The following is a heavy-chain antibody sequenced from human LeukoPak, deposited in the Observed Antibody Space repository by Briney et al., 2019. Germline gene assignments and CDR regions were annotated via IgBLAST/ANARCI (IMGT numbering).Heavy chain of an antibody. CDR3: VREDYAYFSGTYRYWFDP. J-gene: IGHJ5*02. Sequence: GGSLRLSCAASRFTFSNYAMNWVRQAPGKGLEWVSTVDTNGGSTYYAASVKGRFTVSRDNSANTLSLQMNSLRVADTAIYYCVREDYAYFSGTYRYWFDPWGQGTLVTVSS. CDR2: VDTNGGST. D-gene: IGHD3-16*02. V-gene: IGHV3-23*01. CDR1: RFTFSNYA.